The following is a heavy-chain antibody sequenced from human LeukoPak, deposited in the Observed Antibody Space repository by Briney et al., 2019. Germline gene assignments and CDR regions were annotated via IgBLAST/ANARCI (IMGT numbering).Heavy chain of an antibody. J-gene: IGHJ6*03. CDR1: GGSISSRNYY. Sequence: SETLSLTCTVSGGSISSRNYYWGWIRQPPGKGLGWIGGVYYTGTTSSNPSLKSRVTISVDKSKNQFSLKLSSVTAADTAVYYCARTSRDYYYYYYMDVWGKGTTVTVSS. CDR2: VYYTGTT. CDR3: ARTSRDYYYYYYMDV. V-gene: IGHV4-39*07.